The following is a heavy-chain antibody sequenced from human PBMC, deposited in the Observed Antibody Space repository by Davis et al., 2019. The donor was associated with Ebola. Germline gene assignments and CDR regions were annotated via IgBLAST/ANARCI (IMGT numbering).Heavy chain of an antibody. V-gene: IGHV3-21*01. D-gene: IGHD1-14*01. CDR1: EFTVSRKY. CDR3: SKDGGNQVTTHNWFDT. J-gene: IGHJ5*02. CDR2: ISSSSSYI. Sequence: PGGSLRLSCAAAEFTVSRKYMNWVRQAPGKGLEWISSISSSSSYIFYADSLKGRFTISRDNAKNSLYLQMNSLRGEDTAVYYCSKDGGNQVTTHNWFDTWGRGTLVTVSS.